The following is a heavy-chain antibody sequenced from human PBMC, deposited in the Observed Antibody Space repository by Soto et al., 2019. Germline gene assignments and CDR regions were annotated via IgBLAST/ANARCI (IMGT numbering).Heavy chain of an antibody. Sequence: GGSLRLSCAGSGFTLSDHYIDWVRQAPGKGLEWVGRSRDKPQGYSTAYAASVKGRFTTSRDESKNTLYLQMNSLRAEDTAVYYCAKDTPAGVPAVAMNFDYWGQGTLVTVSS. D-gene: IGHD2-2*01. J-gene: IGHJ4*02. CDR2: SRDKPQGYST. CDR1: GFTLSDHY. V-gene: IGHV3-72*01. CDR3: AKDTPAGVPAVAMNFDY.